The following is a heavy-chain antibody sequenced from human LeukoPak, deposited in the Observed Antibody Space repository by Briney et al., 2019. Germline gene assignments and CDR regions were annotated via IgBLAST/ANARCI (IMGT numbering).Heavy chain of an antibody. D-gene: IGHD3-10*01. CDR2: ISASSGST. CDR1: GVTFSNYA. Sequence: GGSLRLSCAASGVTFSNYAMSWVRQAPGKGLEWVSGISASSGSTYHAASVRGRFSISRDNSKNTLYLQMNSLRAEDTAVYYCAKDYYGSGSRYWFFDLWGRGTLVTVSS. J-gene: IGHJ2*01. V-gene: IGHV3-23*01. CDR3: AKDYYGSGSRYWFFDL.